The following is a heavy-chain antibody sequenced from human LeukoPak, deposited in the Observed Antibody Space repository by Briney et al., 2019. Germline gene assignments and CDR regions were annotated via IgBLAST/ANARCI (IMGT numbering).Heavy chain of an antibody. CDR3: ARRRPEADYYVEVDAFDI. D-gene: IGHD3-10*02. V-gene: IGHV4-59*08. Sequence: SETLSLTCTVSGGSISSYYWSWIRQPPGKGLEWIGYIYYSGSTNYNPSLKSRVTISVDTSKNQFSLKLSSVTAADTAVYYCARRRPEADYYVEVDAFDIWGQGTMVTVSS. CDR1: GGSISSYY. CDR2: IYYSGST. J-gene: IGHJ3*02.